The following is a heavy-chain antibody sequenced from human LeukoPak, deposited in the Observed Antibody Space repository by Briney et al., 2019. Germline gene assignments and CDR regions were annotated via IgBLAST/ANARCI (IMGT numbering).Heavy chain of an antibody. Sequence: SETLSLTCAVYGGSFSGYYWSWIRQPPGKGLEWIGEINHSGSTNYNPSLKSRVTISVDTSKNQFSLKLSSVTAADTAVYYCARRHPHGSGSSNPYDYWGQGTLVTVSS. CDR3: ARRHPHGSGSSNPYDY. CDR2: INHSGST. V-gene: IGHV4-34*01. D-gene: IGHD3-10*01. J-gene: IGHJ4*02. CDR1: GGSFSGYY.